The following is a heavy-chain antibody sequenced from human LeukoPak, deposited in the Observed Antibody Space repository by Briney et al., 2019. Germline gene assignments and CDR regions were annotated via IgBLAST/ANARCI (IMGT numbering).Heavy chain of an antibody. Sequence: PGGSLRLSCAASGFTFSIYSMTWVRQAPGKGLEWVSSMSGRGDTIDYADSVKGRLTISRDKTKNTLYLQMNSLRAEDTAVYYCAKGGGNSWFDFWGQGTLVTVSS. CDR2: MSGRGDTI. D-gene: IGHD6-13*01. CDR3: AKGGGNSWFDF. CDR1: GFTFSIYS. V-gene: IGHV3-23*01. J-gene: IGHJ4*02.